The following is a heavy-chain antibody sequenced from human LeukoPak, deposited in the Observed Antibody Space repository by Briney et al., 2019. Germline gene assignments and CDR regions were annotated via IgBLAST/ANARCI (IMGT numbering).Heavy chain of an antibody. Sequence: SVKVSCKASGFTFTSSAVQWVRQARGQRLEWIGWIVVGSGNTNYAQKFQERVTITRDMSTSTAYMELSSLRAEDTAVYYCAGKTVAAVTRALGLNWFDPWGQGTLVTVSS. V-gene: IGHV1-58*01. J-gene: IGHJ5*02. CDR1: GFTFTSSA. CDR2: IVVGSGNT. D-gene: IGHD4-17*01. CDR3: AGKTVAAVTRALGLNWFDP.